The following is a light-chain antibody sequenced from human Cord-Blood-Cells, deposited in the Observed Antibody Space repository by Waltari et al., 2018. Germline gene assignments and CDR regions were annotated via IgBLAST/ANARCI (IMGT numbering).Light chain of an antibody. J-gene: IGKJ1*01. V-gene: IGKV3-20*01. CDR1: QSVSSSY. CDR3: QQYGSSPPWT. CDR2: CAS. Sequence: DIVLTQSPGTLSLAPGERAPLSFRASQSVSSSYLAWYQQKPGQAPRLLIYCASSRATGIPDRFSGSGSGTDFTLTISRLEPEDFAVYYCQQYGSSPPWTFGQGTKVEIK.